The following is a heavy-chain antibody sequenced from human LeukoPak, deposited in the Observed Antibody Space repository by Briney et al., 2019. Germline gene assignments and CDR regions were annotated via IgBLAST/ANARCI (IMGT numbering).Heavy chain of an antibody. CDR2: TRNKANSYTT. CDR1: GFTFSDHY. D-gene: IGHD2-2*01. J-gene: IGHJ3*02. V-gene: IGHV3-72*01. CDR3: ARDYADAFDI. Sequence: GGSLRLSCAASGFTFSDHYMDWVRQAPGKGLEWVGRTRNKANSYTTEYAASVKGRFTISRDDSKNSLYLQMNSLKTEDTAVYYCARDYADAFDIWGQGTMATVSS.